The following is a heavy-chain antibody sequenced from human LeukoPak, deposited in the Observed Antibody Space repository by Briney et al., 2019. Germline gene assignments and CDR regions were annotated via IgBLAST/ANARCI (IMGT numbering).Heavy chain of an antibody. CDR1: GFTFSDHY. J-gene: IGHJ3*02. V-gene: IGHV3-72*01. CDR3: AKDLQDDAFDI. Sequence: PGGSLRLSCAASGFTFSDHYMDWVRQAPGKGLEWVGRTRNKANSYTTEYAASVKGRFTISRDDSKNTLYLQMNSLRAEDTAVYYCAKDLQDDAFDIWGQGTMVTVSS. CDR2: TRNKANSYTT.